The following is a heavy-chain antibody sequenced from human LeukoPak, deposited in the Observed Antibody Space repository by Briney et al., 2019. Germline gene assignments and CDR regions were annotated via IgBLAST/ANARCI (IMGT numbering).Heavy chain of an antibody. D-gene: IGHD5-12*01. CDR2: IRGSGDST. CDR1: GFTFSNYG. CDR3: AKHLDIVATIDFDY. V-gene: IGHV3-23*01. J-gene: IGHJ4*02. Sequence: PGGSLRLSCAASGFTFSNYGMNWVRQAPGKGLEWVSVIRGSGDSTYYADSVKGRFTISRDNSKNTLYLQMSSLRAEDTAVYYCAKHLDIVATIDFDYWGQGTLVTVSS.